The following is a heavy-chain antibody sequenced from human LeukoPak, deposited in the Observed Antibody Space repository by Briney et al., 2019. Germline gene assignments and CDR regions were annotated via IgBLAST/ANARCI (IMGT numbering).Heavy chain of an antibody. CDR2: ISSSSSYI. V-gene: IGHV3-21*01. CDR3: ASPVDTYCSSTSCSYFQH. CDR1: GFTFSSYS. D-gene: IGHD2-2*01. Sequence: PGGSLRLSCAASGFTFSSYSMNWVRQAPGKGLEWVSSISSSSSYIYYADSVKGRFTISRDNAKNSLYLQMNSLRAEDTAVYYCASPVDTYCSSTSCSYFQHWGQGTLVTVSS. J-gene: IGHJ1*01.